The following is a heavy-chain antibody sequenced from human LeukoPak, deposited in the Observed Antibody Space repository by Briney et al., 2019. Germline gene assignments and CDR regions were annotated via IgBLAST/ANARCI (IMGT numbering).Heavy chain of an antibody. Sequence: GGSLRLSCAASGFTFGSYEMNWVRQAPGKGLEWVSYISSSGSTIYYADSVKGRFTISRDNAKNSLYLQMNSLRAEDTAVYYCARDRGVGVYSGYEIFDYWGQGTLVTVSS. CDR3: ARDRGVGVYSGYEIFDY. CDR2: ISSSGSTI. V-gene: IGHV3-48*03. D-gene: IGHD5-12*01. CDR1: GFTFGSYE. J-gene: IGHJ4*02.